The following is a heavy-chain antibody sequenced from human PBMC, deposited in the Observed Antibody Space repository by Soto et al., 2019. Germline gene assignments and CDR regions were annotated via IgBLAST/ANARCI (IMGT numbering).Heavy chain of an antibody. CDR1: GFTFSSYA. CDR3: ANGPRAGLGELLPIDY. Sequence: GGSLRLSCAASGFTFSSYAMSWVRQAPGKGLEWVSAISGSGGSTYYADSVKGRFTISRDNSKNTLYLQMNSLRAEDTAVYYCANGPRAGLGELLPIDYWGQGTLVTVSS. J-gene: IGHJ4*02. CDR2: ISGSGGST. V-gene: IGHV3-23*01. D-gene: IGHD3-10*01.